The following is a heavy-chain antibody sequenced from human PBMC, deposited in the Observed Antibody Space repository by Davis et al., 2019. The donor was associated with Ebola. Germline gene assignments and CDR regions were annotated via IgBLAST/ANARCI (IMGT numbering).Heavy chain of an antibody. J-gene: IGHJ5*02. CDR1: GFTFSSYW. CDR3: ARVRYSSSWGLFDP. Sequence: GESLKISCAASGFTFSSYWMHWVRQAPGKGLVWVSRINSDGSSTSYADSVKGRFTISRDNAKNTLYLQMNSLRAEDAAVYNCARVRYSSSWGLFDPWGQGTLVTVSS. V-gene: IGHV3-74*01. CDR2: INSDGSST. D-gene: IGHD6-13*01.